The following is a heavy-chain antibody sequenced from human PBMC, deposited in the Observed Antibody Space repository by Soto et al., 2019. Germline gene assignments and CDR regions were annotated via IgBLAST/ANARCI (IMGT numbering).Heavy chain of an antibody. J-gene: IGHJ6*02. CDR1: GGTFSSYA. Sequence: SVKVSCKASGGTFSSYAISWVRQAPGQGLEWMGGIIPIFGTANYAQKFQGRVTITADESTSTAYMELSSLRSEDTAVYYCARGIGPHPYDILTGSFYGMDVWGQGTTVIVSS. CDR3: ARGIGPHPYDILTGSFYGMDV. V-gene: IGHV1-69*13. D-gene: IGHD3-9*01. CDR2: IIPIFGTA.